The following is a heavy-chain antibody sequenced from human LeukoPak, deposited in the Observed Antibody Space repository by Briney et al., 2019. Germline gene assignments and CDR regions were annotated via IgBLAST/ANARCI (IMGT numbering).Heavy chain of an antibody. V-gene: IGHV1-24*01. Sequence: ASVKVSCKVSGHTLTELSMHWVRQAPGKGLEWMGGFDPEDGETIYAQKFQGRVTMTEDTSTDTAYMELSSLRSEDTAVYYCAAGNHITGTHLAFDPWGQGTLVTVSS. D-gene: IGHD1-20*01. J-gene: IGHJ5*02. CDR2: FDPEDGET. CDR3: AAGNHITGTHLAFDP. CDR1: GHTLTELS.